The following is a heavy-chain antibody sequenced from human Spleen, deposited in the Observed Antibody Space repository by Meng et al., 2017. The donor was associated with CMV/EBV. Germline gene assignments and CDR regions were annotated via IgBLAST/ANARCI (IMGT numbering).Heavy chain of an antibody. Sequence: SSGDEYLSGSRQPQGKGLEWIGYIYYSGSTYYNPSLKSRVTISVDTSKNQFSLKLSSVTAADTAVYYCARERGYCSSTSCPYWYFDLWGRGTLVTVSS. CDR2: IYYSGST. CDR1: SSGDEY. V-gene: IGHV4-30-4*08. D-gene: IGHD2-2*01. CDR3: ARERGYCSSTSCPYWYFDL. J-gene: IGHJ2*01.